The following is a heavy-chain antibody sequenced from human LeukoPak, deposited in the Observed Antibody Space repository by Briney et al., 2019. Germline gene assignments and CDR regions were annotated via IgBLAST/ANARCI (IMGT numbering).Heavy chain of an antibody. J-gene: IGHJ4*02. V-gene: IGHV1-2*02. D-gene: IGHD2-21*02. CDR3: ARGGHIVVATAIF. Sequence: ASVKVSCKASGYTFTGYYMHWVRQAPGQGLEWMEWINPNSGGTNYAQKFQGRVTMTRDTSISTAYMELSRLRSDDTAVYYCARGGHIVVATAIFWGQGTLVTVSS. CDR1: GYTFTGYY. CDR2: INPNSGGT.